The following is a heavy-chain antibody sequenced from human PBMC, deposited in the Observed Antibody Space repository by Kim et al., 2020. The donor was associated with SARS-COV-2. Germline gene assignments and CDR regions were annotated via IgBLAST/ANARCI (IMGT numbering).Heavy chain of an antibody. D-gene: IGHD2-8*01. Sequence: SETLSLTCTVSGGSINSSHWGWFRQPPGKGLEWIGYLSHSGTTNYNPSLKSRVTISVETSTNQFSLKLSSLTAADTAVYYCARQSEGTNSHPDSWGQGTL. CDR1: GGSINSSH. CDR3: ARQSEGTNSHPDS. V-gene: IGHV4-59*08. CDR2: LSHSGTT. J-gene: IGHJ4*02.